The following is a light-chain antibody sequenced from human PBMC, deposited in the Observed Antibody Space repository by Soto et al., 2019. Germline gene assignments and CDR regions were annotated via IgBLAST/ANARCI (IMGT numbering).Light chain of an antibody. V-gene: IGKV1-17*01. CDR2: ATS. CDR1: QGIRND. CDR3: LQHNSYPLT. Sequence: DIQMTQSPSSLSASVGDRVTITCRASQGIRNDLAWYQQRPGKPPKRLLYATSTLQSGVPSRFSGSGSGTDFTLTISSLQPEDFAIYYCLQHNSYPLTFGQGTKVEIK. J-gene: IGKJ1*01.